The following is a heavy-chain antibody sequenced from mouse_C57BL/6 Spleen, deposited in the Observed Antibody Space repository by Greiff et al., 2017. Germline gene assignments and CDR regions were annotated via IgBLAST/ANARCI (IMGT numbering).Heavy chain of an antibody. CDR2: ISYDGSN. CDR3: ARRPVVAHYAMDY. Sequence: DVKLQESGPGLVKPSQSLSLTCSVTGYSITSGYYWNWIRQFPGNKLEWMGYISYDGSNNYNPSLKNRISITRDTSKNQFFLKLNSVTTEDTATYYCARRPVVAHYAMDYWGQGTSVTVSS. V-gene: IGHV3-6*01. J-gene: IGHJ4*01. D-gene: IGHD1-1*01. CDR1: GYSITSGYY.